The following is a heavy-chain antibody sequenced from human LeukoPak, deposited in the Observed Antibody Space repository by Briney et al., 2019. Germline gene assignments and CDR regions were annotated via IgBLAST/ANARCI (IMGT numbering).Heavy chain of an antibody. CDR2: IYYSGST. CDR1: GGSTSSYY. J-gene: IGHJ4*02. D-gene: IGHD5-12*01. CDR3: ARAWLDRFDY. V-gene: IGHV4-59*01. Sequence: PSETLSLTCTVSGGSTSSYYWSWIRQPPGKGLEWIGYIYYSGSTNYNPSLKSRVTISVDTSKNQFSLKLSSVTAADTAVYYCARAWLDRFDYWGQGTLVTVSS.